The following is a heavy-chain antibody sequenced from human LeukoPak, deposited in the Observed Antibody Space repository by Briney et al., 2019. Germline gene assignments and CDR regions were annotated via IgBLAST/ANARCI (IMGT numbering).Heavy chain of an antibody. Sequence: SETLSLTCTVSVGSISSYYWSWIRQPPGKGLECIGYIYYSGSTNYNPSLKSRVTISVDTSKNQFSLKLSSVTAADTAVYYCASPVLTRWFDPWGQGTLVTVSS. CDR2: IYYSGST. J-gene: IGHJ5*02. CDR1: VGSISSYY. CDR3: ASPVLTRWFDP. D-gene: IGHD1-14*01. V-gene: IGHV4-59*01.